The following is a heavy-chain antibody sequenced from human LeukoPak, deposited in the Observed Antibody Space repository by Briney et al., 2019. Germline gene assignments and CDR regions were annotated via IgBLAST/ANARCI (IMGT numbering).Heavy chain of an antibody. J-gene: IGHJ4*02. CDR1: GFAFDEHG. V-gene: IGHV3-20*04. D-gene: IGHD2-2*01. CDR2: INWSGGST. CDR3: ARAPITSPFYFDY. Sequence: TGGSLRLSCTASGFAFDEHGMSWVRQVPGKGLEWDSGINWSGGSTGYADPLRGRFTISRDNAKNSLYLQMDSLRAEDTALYYCARAPITSPFYFDYWGQGTPVTVSS.